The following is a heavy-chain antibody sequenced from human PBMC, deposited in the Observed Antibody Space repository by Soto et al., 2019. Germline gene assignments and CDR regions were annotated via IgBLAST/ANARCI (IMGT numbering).Heavy chain of an antibody. J-gene: IGHJ6*02. V-gene: IGHV1-24*01. D-gene: IGHD6-19*01. CDR2: FDPEDGET. Sequence: ASVKVSCKVSGYTLTELSMHWVRQAPGKGLEWMGGFDPEDGETIYAQKFQGRVTMTEDTSTDTAYMELSSLRSEDTAVYYCATASSGWGIYYYYYYGMDVWGQGTTVTVSS. CDR1: GYTLTELS. CDR3: ATASSGWGIYYYYYYGMDV.